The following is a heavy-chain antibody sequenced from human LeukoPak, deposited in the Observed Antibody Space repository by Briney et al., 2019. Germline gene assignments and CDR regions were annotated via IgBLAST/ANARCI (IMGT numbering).Heavy chain of an antibody. V-gene: IGHV3-48*01. Sequence: GGSLRLSCAASGFTFTSYSMNWVRQAPGKGLEWVSYISSSGRPIYYADSVKGRFTISRDNAKNSLYLQMNGLRAEDTAVYYCAREREHDHGTDYWGQGTLVTVSS. D-gene: IGHD1-14*01. CDR2: ISSSGRPI. CDR3: AREREHDHGTDY. CDR1: GFTFTSYS. J-gene: IGHJ4*02.